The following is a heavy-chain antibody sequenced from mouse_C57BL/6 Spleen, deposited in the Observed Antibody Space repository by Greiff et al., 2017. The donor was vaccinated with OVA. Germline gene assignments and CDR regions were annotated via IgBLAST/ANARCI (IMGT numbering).Heavy chain of an antibody. V-gene: IGHV1-9*01. Sequence: QVQLQQSGAELMKPGASVKLSCKATGYTFTGYWIEWVKQRPGHGLEWIGEILPGSGSTNYNEKFKGKATFTADTSSNTAYMQLSSLTTEDSAIYYCARGGYYGSSTGYYFDYWGQGTTLTVSS. D-gene: IGHD1-1*01. CDR2: ILPGSGST. CDR1: GYTFTGYW. CDR3: ARGGYYGSSTGYYFDY. J-gene: IGHJ2*01.